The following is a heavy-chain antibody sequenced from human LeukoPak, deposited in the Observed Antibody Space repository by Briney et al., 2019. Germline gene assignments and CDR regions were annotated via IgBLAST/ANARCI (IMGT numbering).Heavy chain of an antibody. D-gene: IGHD5-24*01. CDR2: INPSGGST. J-gene: IGHJ4*02. CDR3: ARDLTATDYFDY. Sequence: ASVKVSCKVSGYTFTSYYMHWVRQAPGQGLEWMGIINPSGGSTSYAQKFQGRVTMTRDTSTSTVYMELSSLRSEDTAVYYCARDLTATDYFDYWGQGTLVTVSS. CDR1: GYTFTSYY. V-gene: IGHV1-46*01.